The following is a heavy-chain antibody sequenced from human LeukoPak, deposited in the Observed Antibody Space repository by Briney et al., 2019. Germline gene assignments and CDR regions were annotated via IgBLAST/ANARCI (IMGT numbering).Heavy chain of an antibody. CDR3: ARDLRGYRYGGYPYFYGMEV. V-gene: IGHV3-13*01. CDR1: GFTFSSHD. J-gene: IGHJ6*02. Sequence: GGSLRLSCAVSGFTFSSHDLHWVRQAAGKGLEWVSTIGTTGDTFYPDSVKGRFTISRESAKNSLYLQMNSLRAGDTAVYYCARDLRGYRYGGYPYFYGMEVWGQGTTVTVSS. D-gene: IGHD5-18*01. CDR2: IGTTGDT.